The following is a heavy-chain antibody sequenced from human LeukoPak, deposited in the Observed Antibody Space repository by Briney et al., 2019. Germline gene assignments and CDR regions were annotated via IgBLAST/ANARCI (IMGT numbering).Heavy chain of an antibody. V-gene: IGHV1-69*06. CDR2: IIPIFGRT. D-gene: IGHD1-26*01. Sequence: SVKVSCKTSGGTFSSYAISWVRQAPGQGLEWMGGIIPIFGRTNYAQKFQGRVRITADTSTRTVYMEVSSLRSEDTAVYYCARASGSYWWFDSWGQGTLVTVSS. J-gene: IGHJ5*01. CDR1: GGTFSSYA. CDR3: ARASGSYWWFDS.